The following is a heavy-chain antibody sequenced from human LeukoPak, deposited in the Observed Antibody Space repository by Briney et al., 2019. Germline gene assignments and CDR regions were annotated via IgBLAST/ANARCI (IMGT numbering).Heavy chain of an antibody. D-gene: IGHD6-6*01. CDR1: GYGFTSYW. V-gene: IGHV5-51*01. CDR2: IYSGGSDT. CDR3: ARLLLENSSSRTVRYFDH. Sequence: GGSPKTSLHGSGYGFTSYWIGWVRPVPRKGPGGVGSIYSGGSDTRHSPSFEGQVTISADKSNSTASLPWRSPKASDTALYYCARLLLENSSSRTVRYFDHWGQKTLVTVSS. J-gene: IGHJ4*02.